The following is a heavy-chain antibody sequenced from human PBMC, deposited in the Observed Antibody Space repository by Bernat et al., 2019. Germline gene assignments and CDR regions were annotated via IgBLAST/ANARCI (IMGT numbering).Heavy chain of an antibody. V-gene: IGHV4-39*01. CDR3: ARLSEYSSGWFYFDY. J-gene: IGHJ4*02. D-gene: IGHD6-19*01. CDR1: GGSISSSSYY. CDR2: IYYSGST. Sequence: QLQLQESGPGLVKPSETLSLTCTVSGGSISSSSYYWGWIRQPPGKGLEWIGSIYYSGSTYYNPSLKSQVTISVDTSRNQFSLELSSVTAADTAVYCGARLSEYSSGWFYFDYWGQGTLVTVSS.